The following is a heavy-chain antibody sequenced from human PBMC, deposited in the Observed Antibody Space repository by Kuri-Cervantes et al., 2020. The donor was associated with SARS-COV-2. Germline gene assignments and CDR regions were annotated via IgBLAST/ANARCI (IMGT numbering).Heavy chain of an antibody. J-gene: IGHJ6*02. V-gene: IGHV1-2*02. D-gene: IGHD1-7*01. Sequence: ASVTVSCKASGYTFTGYYMHWVRQAPGQGLEWMGWINPYSGDTIYPQKIQGRVTMTTDTSTSTAYMDLRGLRSDDTAVYYCARDSATGTRWGDLNGMDVWGQGTTVTVSS. CDR1: GYTFTGYY. CDR3: ARDSATGTRWGDLNGMDV. CDR2: INPYSGDT.